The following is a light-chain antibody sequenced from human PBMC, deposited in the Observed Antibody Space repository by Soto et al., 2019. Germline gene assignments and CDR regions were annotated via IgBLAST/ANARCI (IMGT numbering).Light chain of an antibody. CDR1: QSISSC. Sequence: DIQMTQSPSTLSASVGDRVTITCRASQSISSCLAWYQQKPGKAPRLLIYKASSLESGVPSRFSGSGSGTEFSLIISSLQPDDFASYYYQHYHSYSGYTFGQGTKLEIK. CDR2: KAS. V-gene: IGKV1-5*03. J-gene: IGKJ2*01. CDR3: QHYHSYSGYT.